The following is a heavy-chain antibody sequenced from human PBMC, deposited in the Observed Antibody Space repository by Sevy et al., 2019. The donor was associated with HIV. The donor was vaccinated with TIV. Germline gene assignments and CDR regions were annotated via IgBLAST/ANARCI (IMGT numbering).Heavy chain of an antibody. CDR3: ARDGGGYYYGSGSSTRGGYFDY. V-gene: IGHV3-30-3*01. CDR1: GFTFSSYA. D-gene: IGHD3-10*01. J-gene: IGHJ4*02. Sequence: GGSLRLSCAASGFTFSSYAMHWVRQAPGKGLEWVAVISYDGSNKYYADSVKGRFTISRDNSKNTLYLQMNSLRAEDTAVYYCARDGGGYYYGSGSSTRGGYFDYWGQGTLVTVSS. CDR2: ISYDGSNK.